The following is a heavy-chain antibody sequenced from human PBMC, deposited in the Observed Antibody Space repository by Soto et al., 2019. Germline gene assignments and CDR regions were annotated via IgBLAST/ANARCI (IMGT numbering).Heavy chain of an antibody. Sequence: GGSLKLSCVASGFSIGTNALTWVRQAPGKGLEWVSSFSGRSGDTYYAASVKGRFTISGDSSKNTVILQMNNLRADDTAVYYCARDSSAWPNYFDSWGQGIQVTVSS. CDR3: ARDSSAWPNYFDS. D-gene: IGHD6-19*01. CDR1: GFSIGTNA. V-gene: IGHV3-23*01. J-gene: IGHJ4*02. CDR2: FSGRSGDT.